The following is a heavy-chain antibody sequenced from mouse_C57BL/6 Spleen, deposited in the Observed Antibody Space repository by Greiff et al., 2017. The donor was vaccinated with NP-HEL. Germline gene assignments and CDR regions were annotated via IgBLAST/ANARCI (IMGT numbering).Heavy chain of an antibody. V-gene: IGHV1-64*01. CDR1: GYTFTSYW. D-gene: IGHD2-1*01. Sequence: QVQLQQPGAELVKPGASVKLSCKASGYTFTSYWMHWVKQRPGQGLEWIGMIHPNSGSTNYNEKFKSKATLTVDKSSSTASMQLSSLTSEDSAVYYCARGIYYGNFYWYFDVWGTGTTVTVSS. J-gene: IGHJ1*03. CDR2: IHPNSGST. CDR3: ARGIYYGNFYWYFDV.